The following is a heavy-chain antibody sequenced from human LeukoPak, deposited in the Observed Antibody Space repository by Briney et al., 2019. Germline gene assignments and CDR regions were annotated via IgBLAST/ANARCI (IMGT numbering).Heavy chain of an antibody. CDR1: GFTFNRNA. CDR3: ATLMRGPTGYSGYGGEDY. V-gene: IGHV3-23*01. CDR2: IGGSGDKT. Sequence: GGSLRLSCAASGFTFNRNAISWVRQAPGKGLEWVSTIGGSGDKTFYADSVKGRFTISRDNSKNTLYLQMNSLRAEDTAVYYCATLMRGPTGYSGYGGEDYWGQGTLVTVSS. J-gene: IGHJ4*02. D-gene: IGHD5-12*01.